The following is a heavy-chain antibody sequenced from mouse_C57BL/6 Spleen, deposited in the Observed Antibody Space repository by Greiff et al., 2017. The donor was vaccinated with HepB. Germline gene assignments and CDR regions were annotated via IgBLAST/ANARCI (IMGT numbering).Heavy chain of an antibody. CDR3: ARRGDYDVGAMDY. D-gene: IGHD2-4*01. Sequence: QVQLQQSGPELVKPGASVKISCKASGYALSSSWMNWVKQRPGKGLEWIGRIYPGDGDTNYNGKFKGKATLTADKSSSTAYMQLSSLTSEDSAVYFCARRGDYDVGAMDYWGQGTSVTVSS. CDR2: IYPGDGDT. J-gene: IGHJ4*01. V-gene: IGHV1-82*01. CDR1: GYALSSSW.